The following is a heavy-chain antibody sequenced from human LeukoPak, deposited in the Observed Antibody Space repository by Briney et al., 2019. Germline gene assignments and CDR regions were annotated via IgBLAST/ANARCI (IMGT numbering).Heavy chain of an antibody. J-gene: IGHJ4*02. CDR2: GDYSGGT. CDR1: GDSFSSVTDY. D-gene: IGHD2-15*01. Sequence: SETLSLTCTVSGDSFSSVTDYWVWIRQPPGKGLEWIASGDYSGGTYYNPSLESRVAISADMSKNQFSLKLTSVTGADTALYYCARTKLYCSGGSCYSSLDYWGQGTLVTVSS. CDR3: ARTKLYCSGGSCYSSLDY. V-gene: IGHV4-39*07.